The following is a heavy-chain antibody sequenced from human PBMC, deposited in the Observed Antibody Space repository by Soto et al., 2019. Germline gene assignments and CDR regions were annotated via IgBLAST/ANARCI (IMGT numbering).Heavy chain of an antibody. CDR2: ISGSGAST. Sequence: EVQLLETGGGLVQPGGSLRLSCVVSGLKFSDYGMSWVRQAPGKGLEWVSTISGSGASTSYAESVKGRFAISRDSSKSTVFLQMNSLSAEDRALYYCAKSEYRSGSRLYGMDVWGQGTTVTVSS. CDR3: AKSEYRSGSRLYGMDV. CDR1: GLKFSDYG. V-gene: IGHV3-23*01. D-gene: IGHD3-10*01. J-gene: IGHJ6*02.